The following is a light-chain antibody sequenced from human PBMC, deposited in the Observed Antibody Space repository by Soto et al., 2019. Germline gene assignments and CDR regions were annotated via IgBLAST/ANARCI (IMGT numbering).Light chain of an antibody. V-gene: IGKV1-5*01. J-gene: IGKJ1*01. Sequence: DIQMTQSPSTLSASVGDRVTITCRASQRVSTWLAWCQQKPGKAPKALIYNVSSLESGVPSRFGGSGSGTAFTLTISSLQADDFATYYCQQYSLYPWTFGQGTKVEIK. CDR3: QQYSLYPWT. CDR2: NVS. CDR1: QRVSTW.